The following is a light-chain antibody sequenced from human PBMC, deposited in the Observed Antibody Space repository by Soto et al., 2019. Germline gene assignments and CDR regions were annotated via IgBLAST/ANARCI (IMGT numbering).Light chain of an antibody. CDR2: AVS. Sequence: DIQMTQSPSSLSASVGDRVTITCRASQNIRTYLNWYQQKPGQAPKLLMYAVSSLQSGVPSRFSGSGSGTDFTLNISSLQPDDFATYYCQQSYITPLTFGGGTKVDIK. J-gene: IGKJ4*01. CDR1: QNIRTY. V-gene: IGKV1-39*01. CDR3: QQSYITPLT.